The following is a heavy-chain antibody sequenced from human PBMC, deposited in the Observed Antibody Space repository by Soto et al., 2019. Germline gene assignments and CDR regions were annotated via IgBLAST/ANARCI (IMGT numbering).Heavy chain of an antibody. CDR3: ARVKDFWEPWADYGMDV. V-gene: IGHV4-4*02. J-gene: IGHJ6*02. CDR1: GGSISSSNW. CDR2: IYHSGST. D-gene: IGHD3-3*01. Sequence: SETLSLTCAVSGGSISSSNWWSWVRQPPGKGLEWIGEIYHSGSTNYNPSLKSRVTISVDKSKNQFSLKLSSVTAADTAVYYCARVKDFWEPWADYGMDVWGQGTTVTVSS.